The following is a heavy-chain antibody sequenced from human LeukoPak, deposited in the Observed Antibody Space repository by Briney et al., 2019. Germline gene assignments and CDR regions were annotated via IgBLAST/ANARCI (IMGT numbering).Heavy chain of an antibody. J-gene: IGHJ2*01. CDR2: ISPYNGNA. Sequence: ASVTVSFTTSGYTFTNYGISWVRQAPGQGLEWMGSISPYNGNADYAQKLRGRVTMTTDTSTTTGYMELRSLRSDDTAIYYCARGWLQPYWYFDLWGRGTLVTVSS. CDR1: GYTFTNYG. D-gene: IGHD5-24*01. CDR3: ARGWLQPYWYFDL. V-gene: IGHV1-18*01.